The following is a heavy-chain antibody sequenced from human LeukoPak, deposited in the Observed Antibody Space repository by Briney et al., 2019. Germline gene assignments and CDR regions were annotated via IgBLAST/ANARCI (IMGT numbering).Heavy chain of an antibody. Sequence: PGGSLRLSCAASGFTVSSNYMSWVRQAPGKGLEWGSVIYSGGTTYYADSVKGRFTLSRDNSKNTLYLQMNSVRAEDTAVYYCARDKADYYYGMDVWSQGTTVTVSS. CDR3: ARDKADYYYGMDV. J-gene: IGHJ6*02. CDR1: GFTVSSNY. V-gene: IGHV3-53*01. CDR2: IYSGGTT.